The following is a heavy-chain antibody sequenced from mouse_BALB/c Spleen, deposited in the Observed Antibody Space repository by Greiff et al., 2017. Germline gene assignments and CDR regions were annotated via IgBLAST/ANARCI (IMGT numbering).Heavy chain of an antibody. CDR3: TRDDGNDLYWYFDV. CDR1: GFTFSSYT. D-gene: IGHD2-2*01. J-gene: IGHJ1*01. CDR2: ISSGGSYT. V-gene: IGHV5-6-4*01. Sequence: EVKLMESGGGLVKPGGSLKLSCAASGFTFSSYTMSWVRQTPEKRLEWVATISSGGSYTYYPDSVKGRFTISRDNAKNTLYLQMSSLKSEDTAMYYCTRDDGNDLYWYFDVWGAGTTVTVSS.